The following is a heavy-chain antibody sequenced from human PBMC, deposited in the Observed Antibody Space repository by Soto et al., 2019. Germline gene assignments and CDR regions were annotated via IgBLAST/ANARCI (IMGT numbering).Heavy chain of an antibody. CDR1: WGSVSNGSYY. CDR3: ANYPTTVTSDY. D-gene: IGHD4-17*01. Sequence: SVTLSLTCTVSWGSVSNGSYYCSWIRQPPGKGLEWIGYIYYSGSTNYNPSLKSRVTISVDTSKNQFSLKLSSVTAADTAVYYCANYPTTVTSDYWGQGTLVTSPQ. CDR2: IYYSGST. J-gene: IGHJ4*02. V-gene: IGHV4-61*01.